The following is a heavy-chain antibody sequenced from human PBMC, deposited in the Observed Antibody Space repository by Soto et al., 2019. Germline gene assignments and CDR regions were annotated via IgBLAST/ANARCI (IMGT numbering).Heavy chain of an antibody. CDR1: GFTFNSYG. CDR2: ISYDSTKT. J-gene: IGHJ6*02. Sequence: GGSLRLSCATSGFTFNSYGMHWVRQGPGNGLEWVAFISYDSTKTYYADSVKGRFTISRDNSNSALYVQMNSLTGEDTAVYYCARTRSAWSDFHYYSLDVWGQGTTVTVSS. V-gene: IGHV3-30*03. CDR3: ARTRSAWSDFHYYSLDV. D-gene: IGHD1-26*01.